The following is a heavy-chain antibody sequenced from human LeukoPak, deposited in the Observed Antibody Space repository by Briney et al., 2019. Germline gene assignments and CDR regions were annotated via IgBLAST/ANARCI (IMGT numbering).Heavy chain of an antibody. D-gene: IGHD3-9*01. CDR3: ARVGYDILTGYYHFDY. CDR2: INAGNGNT. CDR1: GYTFTSYA. V-gene: IGHV1-3*01. J-gene: IGHJ4*02. Sequence: GASVKVTCKASGYTFTSYAMHWVRQAPGQRLEWMGWINAGNGNTKYSQKFQGRVTITRDTSASTAYMELSSLRSEDTAVYYCARVGYDILTGYYHFDYWGQGTLVTVSS.